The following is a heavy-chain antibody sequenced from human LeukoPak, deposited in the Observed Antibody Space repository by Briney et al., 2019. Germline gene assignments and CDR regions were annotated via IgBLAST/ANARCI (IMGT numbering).Heavy chain of an antibody. CDR2: ISYDGSNK. J-gene: IGHJ3*02. D-gene: IGHD4-17*01. CDR1: GFTFSSYA. CDR3: ARAEISDYGDCSAFDI. Sequence: GRSLRLSCAASGFTFSSYAMHWVRQAPGKGLEWVAVISYDGSNKYYADSVKGRFTISRDNSKNTLYLQMNSLRAEDTAVYYCARAEISDYGDCSAFDIWGQGTMVTVSS. V-gene: IGHV3-30*04.